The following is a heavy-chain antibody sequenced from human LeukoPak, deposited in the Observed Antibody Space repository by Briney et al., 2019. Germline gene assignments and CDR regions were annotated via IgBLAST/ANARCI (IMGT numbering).Heavy chain of an antibody. CDR3: AKDQSDYSSGWYYFDY. V-gene: IGHV3-30*02. CDR2: IRYDGSNK. CDR1: GFTFSNYG. D-gene: IGHD6-19*01. J-gene: IGHJ4*02. Sequence: AGGSLRLSCAASGFTFSNYGMHWVRQAPGKGLEWVAFIRYDGSNKYYADSVKGRFTISRDNSKNTLYLQMNSLRAEDTAVYYCAKDQSDYSSGWYYFDYWGQGTLVTVSS.